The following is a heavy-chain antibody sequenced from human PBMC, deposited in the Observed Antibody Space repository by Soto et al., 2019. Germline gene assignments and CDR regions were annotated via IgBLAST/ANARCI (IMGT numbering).Heavy chain of an antibody. V-gene: IGHV1-18*01. Sequence: QVQLVQSGAEVKKPGASVKVSCKASGYTFTSYGISWVRQAPGQGLEWMGWISAYNGNTNYAQKLQGRDTMTTDTSTNTAYMELRSLRSDDTAVYYCARDLPSDYRHWYFELWGRGTLVTVSS. CDR2: ISAYNGNT. CDR1: GYTFTSYG. J-gene: IGHJ2*01. D-gene: IGHD4-4*01. CDR3: ARDLPSDYRHWYFEL.